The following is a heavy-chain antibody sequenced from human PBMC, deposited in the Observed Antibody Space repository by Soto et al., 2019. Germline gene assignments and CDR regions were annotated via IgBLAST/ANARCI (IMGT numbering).Heavy chain of an antibody. CDR1: GFTFDDYP. CDR3: ARDVGAGYGDYVRYFDY. J-gene: IGHJ4*02. CDR2: ISWNSGSI. D-gene: IGHD4-17*01. V-gene: IGHV3-9*01. Sequence: EVQLVESGGGLVQPGRPLRLSCVVSGFTFDDYPMHWVRQAPGKGLEWVSIISWNSGSIDYADSVKGRFSISRDNAKNSLYLQMNSLRPEDTALYYCARDVGAGYGDYVRYFDYWGQGTLVTVSS.